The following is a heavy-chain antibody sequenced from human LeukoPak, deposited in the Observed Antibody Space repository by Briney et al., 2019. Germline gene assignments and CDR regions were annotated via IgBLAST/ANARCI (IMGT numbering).Heavy chain of an antibody. D-gene: IGHD2-2*03. J-gene: IGHJ3*01. CDR2: ISTDSRYI. CDR1: GFTFRSYS. CDR3: ARVFGYCSSSACYAASDL. Sequence: PGGSLRLSCAASGFTFRSYSLTWVRQAPGKGLEWVSDISTDSRYIYYADSAQGRFTISRDNAQRSLYLQMNSLRVEDTAVYYCARVFGYCSSSACYAASDLWGQGTTVTVSS. V-gene: IGHV3-21*01.